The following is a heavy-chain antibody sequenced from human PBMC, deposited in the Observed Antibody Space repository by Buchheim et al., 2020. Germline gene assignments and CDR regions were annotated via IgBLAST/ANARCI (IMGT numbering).Heavy chain of an antibody. V-gene: IGHV4-34*01. D-gene: IGHD3-3*01. CDR1: GGSFSGYY. CDR2: INHSGST. J-gene: IGHJ6*03. Sequence: QVQLQQWGAGLLKPSETLSLTCAVYGGSFSGYYWSWIRQPPGTGLEWIGEINHSGSTNYNPSLKTRVTISVDTSKNQFSLKLSSVTAADTAVYYCAGIWSGYFFPPDVWGKGTT. CDR3: AGIWSGYFFPPDV.